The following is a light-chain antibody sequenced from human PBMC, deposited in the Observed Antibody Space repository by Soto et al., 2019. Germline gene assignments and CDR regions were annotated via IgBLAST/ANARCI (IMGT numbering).Light chain of an antibody. CDR3: QQYSSSRT. V-gene: IGKV3-20*01. Sequence: EIVLTQSPGTLSLSPGERATLSCRASQSVSSSFLAWYQQKPGQAPRLLIYGASSRATGIPDRFSGSGSGSGFSLTISRLEPEDFAVYYCQQYSSSRTFGQGTTVESK. CDR1: QSVSSSF. CDR2: GAS. J-gene: IGKJ1*01.